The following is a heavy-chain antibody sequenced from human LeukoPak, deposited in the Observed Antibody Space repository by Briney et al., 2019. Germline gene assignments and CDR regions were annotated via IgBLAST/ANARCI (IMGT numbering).Heavy chain of an antibody. CDR2: FNPEDGET. V-gene: IGHV1-24*01. CDR1: GYTLPKLS. D-gene: IGHD2/OR15-2a*01. Sequence: GSVKVSCKVSGYTLPKLSMHWLRQAPGKGFEWIGGFNPEDGETIYAQKFQGRVTMTEDTSTHTAYMELSSLTSDDTAVYYCYETTYWGQGTLVTVSS. CDR3: YETTY. J-gene: IGHJ4*02.